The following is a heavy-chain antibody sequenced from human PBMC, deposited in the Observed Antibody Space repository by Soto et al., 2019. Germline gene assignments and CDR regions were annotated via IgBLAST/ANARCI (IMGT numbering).Heavy chain of an antibody. J-gene: IGHJ4*02. CDR3: ARGDRGYSYGYYHY. V-gene: IGHV1-69*06. D-gene: IGHD5-18*01. Sequence: ASVKVSCKVSGGTFSSYAISWVRQAPGQGLEWMGGIIPIFGTANYAQKFQGRVTITADKSTSTAYMELSSLRSEDTAVYYCARGDRGYSYGYYHYWGQGTLVTVSS. CDR1: GGTFSSYA. CDR2: IIPIFGTA.